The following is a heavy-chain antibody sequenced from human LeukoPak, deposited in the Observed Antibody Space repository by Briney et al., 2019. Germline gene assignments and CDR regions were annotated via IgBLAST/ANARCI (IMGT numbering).Heavy chain of an antibody. D-gene: IGHD3-3*01. CDR3: ARDHGFWSGYDQGYFQH. Sequence: SEALSLTCAVYGGSFSGYYWSWIRQPPGKGLEWIGEINYSGSTNYNPSLKSRVTISVDTSKNQFSLKLSSVTAADTAVYYCARDHGFWSGYDQGYFQHWGQGTLVTVSS. CDR2: INYSGST. CDR1: GGSFSGYY. V-gene: IGHV4-34*01. J-gene: IGHJ1*01.